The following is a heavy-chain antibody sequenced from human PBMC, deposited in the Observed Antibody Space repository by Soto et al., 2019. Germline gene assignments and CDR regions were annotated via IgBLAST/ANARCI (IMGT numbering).Heavy chain of an antibody. V-gene: IGHV3-48*04. CDR1: GFTFSSYS. J-gene: IGHJ5*02. CDR3: ARDKLGASEGGDQITIFGVVKYNWFDP. CDR2: ISSSSSTI. Sequence: GGSLRLSCAASGFTFSSYSMNWVRQAPGKGLEWVSYISSSSSTIYYADSVKGRFTISRDNAKNSLYLQMNSLRAEDTAVYYCARDKLGASEGGDQITIFGVVKYNWFDPWGQGTLVTVSS. D-gene: IGHD3-3*01.